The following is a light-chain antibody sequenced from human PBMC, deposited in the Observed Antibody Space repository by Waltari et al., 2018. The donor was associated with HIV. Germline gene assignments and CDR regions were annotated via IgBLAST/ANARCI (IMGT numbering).Light chain of an antibody. Sequence: QSVLTQPPSSSGTPGQRVTISCSGSSSNVGSKPVTWYQQPSGTAPKLRIYNNNQRPSGVPDRFSGSKSGTSASLAICGLQSEDEADYYCATWDDSLDGWVFGGGTKLTVL. CDR1: SSNVGSKP. CDR2: NNN. CDR3: ATWDDSLDGWV. V-gene: IGLV1-44*01. J-gene: IGLJ3*02.